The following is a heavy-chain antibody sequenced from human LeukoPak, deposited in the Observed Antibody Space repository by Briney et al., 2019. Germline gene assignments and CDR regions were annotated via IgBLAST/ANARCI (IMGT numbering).Heavy chain of an antibody. Sequence: ASVKVSCKASGYIFASYYMQWVRQAPGQGLEWMGIINPDGGSTSHARKFQGRVTMTRETSTSTVYMELSSLRSEDTAVYYCVRPPSGKDKRHDVLDVWGQGTVVTVSS. CDR3: VRPPSGKDKRHDVLDV. CDR1: GYIFASYY. J-gene: IGHJ3*01. CDR2: INPDGGST. V-gene: IGHV1-46*01. D-gene: IGHD1-26*01.